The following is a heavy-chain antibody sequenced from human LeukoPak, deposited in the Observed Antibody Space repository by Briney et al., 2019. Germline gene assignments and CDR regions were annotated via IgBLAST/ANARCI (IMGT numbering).Heavy chain of an antibody. D-gene: IGHD3-3*01. V-gene: IGHV4-38-2*02. Sequence: KPSETLSLTCTVSGYSISSGYYWGWIRQPPGKGLEWIGSMFRTGTTYYNPSLQSRVSISLDTSTDQFSLTMRSVTAADTAVYYCARESDDFWSGYRDYWGQGTLVTVSS. CDR2: MFRTGTT. CDR1: GYSISSGYY. J-gene: IGHJ4*02. CDR3: ARESDDFWSGYRDY.